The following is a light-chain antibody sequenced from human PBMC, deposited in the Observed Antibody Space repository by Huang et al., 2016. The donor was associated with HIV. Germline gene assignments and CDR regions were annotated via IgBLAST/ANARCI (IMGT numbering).Light chain of an antibody. J-gene: IGKJ1*01. CDR3: QQNNISPCT. CDR2: ASS. V-gene: IGKV1-39*01. CDR1: QTISNY. Sequence: DIQMTQSPSSLSASVGDRVTITCRASQTISNYLNWYQQKPGKDPKLLIYASSDLQSGVPSRFSGRGSGTDFTLTISSLQPEDSATYYCQQNNISPCTFGQGTKVEIK.